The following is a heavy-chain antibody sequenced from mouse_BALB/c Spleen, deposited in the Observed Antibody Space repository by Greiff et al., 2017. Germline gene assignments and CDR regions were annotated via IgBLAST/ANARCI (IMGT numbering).Heavy chain of an antibody. Sequence: EVKLLESGPDLVKPSQSLSLTCTVTGYSITSCYSWHWIRQFPGNKLEWMGYIHYSGSTNYNPSLKSRISITRDTSNNPFFLQLNSVTTEDTATYYGARRQLGPPWFAYRGQGTLVTVSA. CDR1: GYSITSCYS. D-gene: IGHD3-1*01. J-gene: IGHJ3*01. CDR3: ARRQLGPPWFAY. CDR2: IHYSGST. V-gene: IGHV3-1*02.